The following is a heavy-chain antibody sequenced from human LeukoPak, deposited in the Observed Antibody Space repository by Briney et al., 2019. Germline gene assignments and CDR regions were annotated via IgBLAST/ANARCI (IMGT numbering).Heavy chain of an antibody. Sequence: GSSVKVSCKASGGTFSSYAISWVRQAPGQGLEWMGWINPNSGGTNYAQKFQGRVTMTRDTSVSTAYMELSRLTSDDTAVYYCARWFVVPAAGEGYAFDIWGQGTMVTVSA. CDR2: INPNSGGT. CDR1: GGTFSSYA. J-gene: IGHJ3*02. CDR3: ARWFVVPAAGEGYAFDI. V-gene: IGHV1-2*02. D-gene: IGHD2-2*01.